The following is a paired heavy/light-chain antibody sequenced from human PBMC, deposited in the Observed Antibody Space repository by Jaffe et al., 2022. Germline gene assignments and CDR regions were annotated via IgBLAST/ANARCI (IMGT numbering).Heavy chain of an antibody. CDR1: GFTVSSNY. D-gene: IGHD2-8*02. CDR2: IYSGGST. Sequence: EVQLVETGGGLIQPGGSLRLSCAASGFTVSSNYMSWVRQAPGKGLEWVSVIYSGGSTYYADSVKGRFTISRDNSKNTLYLQMNSLRAEDTAVYYCASRGPLGYCTGGVCLDWGRRAFDIWGQGTMVTVSS. J-gene: IGHJ3*02. CDR3: ASRGPLGYCTGGVCLDWGRRAFDI. V-gene: IGHV3-53*02.
Light chain of an antibody. CDR2: KAS. Sequence: DIQMTQSPSTLSASVGDRVTITCRASQSISSWLAWYQQKPGKAPKLLIYKASSLESGVPSRFSGSGSGTEFTLTISSLQPDDFATYYCQQYNSYSRYTFGQGTKLEIK. CDR3: QQYNSYSRYT. CDR1: QSISSW. J-gene: IGKJ2*01. V-gene: IGKV1-5*03.